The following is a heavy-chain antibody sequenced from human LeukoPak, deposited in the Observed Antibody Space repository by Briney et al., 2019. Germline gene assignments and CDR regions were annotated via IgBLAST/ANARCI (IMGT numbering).Heavy chain of an antibody. J-gene: IGHJ4*02. CDR3: AKGTRAAGRSSGGYRVPYGFEFDY. V-gene: IGHV3-23*01. D-gene: IGHD6-19*01. CDR2: ISGSGSTT. CDR1: GFTFSNYA. Sequence: PGGSLRLSCATSGFTFSNYAMSWVRQAPGKGLEWVSSISGSGSTTYYSDSVKGRFTISRDNSKNTIYLQMKRLRAEDTAKYYCAKGTRAAGRSSGGYRVPYGFEFDYWGQGTLVTVSS.